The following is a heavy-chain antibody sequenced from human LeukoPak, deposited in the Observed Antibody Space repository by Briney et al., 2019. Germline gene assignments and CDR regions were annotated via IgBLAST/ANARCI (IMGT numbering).Heavy chain of an antibody. CDR2: INSDGSST. CDR3: ARADFWS. CDR1: AFTFSGYA. J-gene: IGHJ4*02. Sequence: GGSLRLSCSASAFTFSGYALHWVRQAPGKGLVWVSRINSDGSSTSYADSVKGRFTISRDNAKNTLYLQMNSLRAEDTAVYYCARADFWSWGQGTLVTVSS. D-gene: IGHD3-3*01. V-gene: IGHV3-74*01.